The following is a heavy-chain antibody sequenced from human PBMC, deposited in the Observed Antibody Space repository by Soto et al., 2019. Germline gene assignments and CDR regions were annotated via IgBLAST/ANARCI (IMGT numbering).Heavy chain of an antibody. CDR1: GGTFSSYA. CDR3: ARAEYYYDSSGYYPFDS. D-gene: IGHD3-22*01. J-gene: IGHJ4*02. CDR2: IIPIFGTA. V-gene: IGHV1-69*01. Sequence: QVQLVQSGAEVKKPGSSVKVSCKASGGTFSSYAISWVRQAPGQGLEWMGGIIPIFGTANYAQKFQGRVTITADESTSTAYMELSSLRSEDTAVYYCARAEYYYDSSGYYPFDSWGQGTLVTVSS.